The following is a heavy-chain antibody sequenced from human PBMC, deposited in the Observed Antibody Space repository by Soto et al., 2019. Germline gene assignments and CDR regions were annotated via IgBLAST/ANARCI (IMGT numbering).Heavy chain of an antibody. V-gene: IGHV3-23*01. J-gene: IGHJ6*02. D-gene: IGHD2-21*02. CDR1: GFVFSSHA. CDR2: TSGSGATT. Sequence: GGSVRLSCAASGFVFSSHAMSWVRQAPGKGLEWVSATSGSGATTYYADSVKGRFTISRDNSENTLCLEMTSLRADDTAVYYCAKMVGSWTGDSYFYYGLDVWGQGTTVTVSS. CDR3: AKMVGSWTGDSYFYYGLDV.